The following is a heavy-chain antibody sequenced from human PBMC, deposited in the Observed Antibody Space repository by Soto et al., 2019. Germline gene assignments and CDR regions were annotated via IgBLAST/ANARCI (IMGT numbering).Heavy chain of an antibody. Sequence: QVQLVQSGAEVKKPGASVKVSCKASGYTFTSYGISWVRQAPGQGLEWMGWISAYNGNTNYAQKLQGRVTMTTDTSTSIAYIELRSLRSDDTVVYYCARDVVRYSSGWYPTGYWGQGTLVTVSS. V-gene: IGHV1-18*04. J-gene: IGHJ4*02. CDR3: ARDVVRYSSGWYPTGY. CDR2: ISAYNGNT. D-gene: IGHD6-19*01. CDR1: GYTFTSYG.